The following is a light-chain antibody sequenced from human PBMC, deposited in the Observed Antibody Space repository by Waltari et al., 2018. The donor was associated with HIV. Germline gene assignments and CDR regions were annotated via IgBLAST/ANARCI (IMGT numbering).Light chain of an antibody. CDR2: KDS. CDR1: ILAKKY. CDR3: YSAADNNDWV. Sequence: SYELTQASSVSVSPGQTARITCSGDILAKKYARWFQQKPGQAPVLVIYKDSERPSGIPERFSGSSLGTTVTLTISGAQVEDEADYYCYSAADNNDWVFGGGTKLTVL. J-gene: IGLJ3*02. V-gene: IGLV3-27*01.